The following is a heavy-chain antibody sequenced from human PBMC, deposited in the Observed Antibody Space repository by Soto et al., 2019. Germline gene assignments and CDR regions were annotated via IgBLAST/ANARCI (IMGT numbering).Heavy chain of an antibody. CDR3: ARHVVAGTEWFDP. J-gene: IGHJ5*02. D-gene: IGHD6-19*01. CDR2: ISPYNVNT. CDR1: GYTFTNYG. V-gene: IGHV1-18*01. Sequence: QVQMVQSGAEVKKPAASVKGSCKASGYTFTNYGISWVRQAPGQGREWMGWISPYNVNTNYAQKLQGRVTMTRDTYTSTAYMELMSLRSDDTAVYYCARHVVAGTEWFDPWGQGTLVTVSS.